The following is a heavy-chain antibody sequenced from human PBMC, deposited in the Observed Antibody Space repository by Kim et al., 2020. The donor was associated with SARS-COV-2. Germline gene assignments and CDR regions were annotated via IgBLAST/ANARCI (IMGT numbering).Heavy chain of an antibody. D-gene: IGHD3-9*01. V-gene: IGHV1-3*01. J-gene: IGHJ6*02. Sequence: ASVKVSCKASGYTFTSFTMHWVRQAPGQRLECMGWISVANGNIIYSQNFQGRVTITRDTSASTAYMELSSLTSEDTAVYYCARERYSGGMDVWGQGTTVT. CDR2: ISVANGNI. CDR3: ARERYSGGMDV. CDR1: GYTFTSFT.